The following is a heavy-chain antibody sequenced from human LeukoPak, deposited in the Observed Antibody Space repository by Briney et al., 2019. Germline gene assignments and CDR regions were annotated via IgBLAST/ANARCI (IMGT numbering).Heavy chain of an antibody. V-gene: IGHV4-30-2*01. D-gene: IGHD3-22*01. J-gene: IGHJ4*02. Sequence: SETLSLTCAGSGGSISSGGYSWSWIRQPPGKGLEWIGYIYHSGSTYYNPSLKSRVTISVDGSKNQFSLKLSSVTAADPAVYYCARALSDSSGYYYPHGFDYWGQGTLVTVSS. CDR1: GGSISSGGYS. CDR3: ARALSDSSGYYYPHGFDY. CDR2: IYHSGST.